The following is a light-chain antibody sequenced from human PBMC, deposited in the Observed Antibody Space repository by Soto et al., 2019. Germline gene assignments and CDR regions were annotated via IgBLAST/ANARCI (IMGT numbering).Light chain of an antibody. V-gene: IGKV4-1*01. CDR3: QQYHSDPIT. J-gene: IGKJ5*01. CDR2: WAS. CDR1: QSILTNNKNY. Sequence: DIQMMQSPSTLSASVGDRVTITCRASQSILTNNKNYLAWFQQKPGQPPKLLIYWASTRKSGVPDRFSGSGSGTDFTLTISSLQTEDVAVYYCQQYHSDPITFGQGTRLE.